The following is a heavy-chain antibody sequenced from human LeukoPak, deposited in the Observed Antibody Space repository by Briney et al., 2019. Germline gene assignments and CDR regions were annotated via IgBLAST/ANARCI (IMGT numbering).Heavy chain of an antibody. D-gene: IGHD3-22*01. CDR3: VRAPSGYYSIFDY. J-gene: IGHJ4*02. CDR1: GGSISGYY. V-gene: IGHV4-59*01. CDR2: IYYSGST. Sequence: SETLSLTCTVSGGSISGYYWSWIRQPPGKGLEWIGHIYYSGSTDYNPSLKSRVTISVDTPKNQFSLKLRSVTAADTAVFYCVRAPSGYYSIFDYWGQGTLVTVSS.